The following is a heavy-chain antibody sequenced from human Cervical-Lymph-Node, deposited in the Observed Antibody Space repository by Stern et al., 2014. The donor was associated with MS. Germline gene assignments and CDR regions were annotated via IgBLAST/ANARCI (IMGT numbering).Heavy chain of an antibody. CDR3: ATTGGGGSYPDSFHY. Sequence: EVQLVQSGAEVKKSGESLTISCKASGYRFTTYWIGWVRQMPGQGLEWMAIIYPDQSEIKYSPSFQGQVTISSDTSITTAFLRWNSLQASDTAMYYCATTGGGGSYPDSFHYWGPGTLVTVSS. D-gene: IGHD1-26*01. J-gene: IGHJ4*02. CDR2: IYPDQSEI. V-gene: IGHV5-51*03. CDR1: GYRFTTYW.